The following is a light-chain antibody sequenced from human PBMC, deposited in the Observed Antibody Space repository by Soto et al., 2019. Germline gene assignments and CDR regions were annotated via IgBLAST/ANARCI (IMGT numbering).Light chain of an antibody. CDR3: QQSYSSPQT. Sequence: IVMTQSPATLSVSPWERATLSCRASQSVRSNLAWYQQKPGQGPRLLIFGASTRATNIPARFSGSGSGTEFTLTISSLQPEDFAIYYCQQSYSSPQTFGQGTKVDIK. CDR1: QSVRSN. V-gene: IGKV3-15*01. J-gene: IGKJ1*01. CDR2: GAS.